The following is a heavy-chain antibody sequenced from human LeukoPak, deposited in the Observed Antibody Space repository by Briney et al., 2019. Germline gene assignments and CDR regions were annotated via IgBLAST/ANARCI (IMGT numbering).Heavy chain of an antibody. J-gene: IGHJ1*01. Sequence: GASVKVSCKASGYTFTSYAMHWVRQAPGQRLEWMGWINAGNGNTKYSQKFQGRVTITRDTSASTAYMELSSLRSEDTAVYYCAGSIAVAGNVIGYFQHWGQGTLVTASS. CDR3: AGSIAVAGNVIGYFQH. CDR1: GYTFTSYA. CDR2: INAGNGNT. V-gene: IGHV1-3*01. D-gene: IGHD6-19*01.